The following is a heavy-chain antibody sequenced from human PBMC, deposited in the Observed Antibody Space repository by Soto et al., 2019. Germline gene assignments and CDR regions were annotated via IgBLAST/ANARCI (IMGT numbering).Heavy chain of an antibody. CDR1: GDRVSSNSAA. J-gene: IGHJ3*02. Sequence: LSLTCAISGDRVSSNSAAWNWIRQSPSRGLEWLGRTYYRSKWYNDYAVSVKSRITINPDASKNQFSLQLNSVTPEDTAVYYCARIFSGWYVRPDAFDIWGQGTMVTVSS. CDR3: ARIFSGWYVRPDAFDI. D-gene: IGHD6-19*01. V-gene: IGHV6-1*01. CDR2: TYYRSKWYN.